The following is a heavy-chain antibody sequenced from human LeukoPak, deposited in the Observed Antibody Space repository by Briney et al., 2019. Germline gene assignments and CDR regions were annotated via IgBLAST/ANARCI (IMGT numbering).Heavy chain of an antibody. V-gene: IGHV4-59*02. Sequence: GSLRLSCAVSGFTVSSNYMSWVRQPPGKGLEWIGYIYYSGSTNYNPSLKSRVTISVDTSKNQFSLKLSSVTAADTAVYYCARDRSSGWYHYYGMDVWGQGTTVTVSS. D-gene: IGHD6-19*01. J-gene: IGHJ6*02. CDR3: ARDRSSGWYHYYGMDV. CDR1: GFTVSSNY. CDR2: IYYSGST.